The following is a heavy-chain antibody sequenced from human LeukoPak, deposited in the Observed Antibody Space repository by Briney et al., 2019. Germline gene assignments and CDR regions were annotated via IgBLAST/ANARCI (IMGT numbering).Heavy chain of an antibody. J-gene: IGHJ4*02. CDR1: GGTFSSYA. Sequence: SVKVSCKXSGGTFSSYAISWVRQAPGQGLEWMGRIIPIFGTANYAQKFQGRVTITTDESTSTAYMELSSLRSEDTAVYYCARGAGPEMATISETFDYWGQGTLVTVSS. CDR2: IIPIFGTA. D-gene: IGHD5-24*01. V-gene: IGHV1-69*05. CDR3: ARGAGPEMATISETFDY.